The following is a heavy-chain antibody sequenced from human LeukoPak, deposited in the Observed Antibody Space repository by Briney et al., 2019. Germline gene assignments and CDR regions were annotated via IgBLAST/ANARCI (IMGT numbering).Heavy chain of an antibody. CDR2: IRYDGSNK. Sequence: PGGSLRLSCAASGFTFSSYGMHWVGQAPGKWLEWAAFIRYDGSNKYYADSVKGRFTISRDNFRNALSLDMNNLRPEDTAVYYCAKREDTLEIPSYLDYWGQGTLVTVSS. CDR3: AKREDTLEIPSYLDY. J-gene: IGHJ4*02. V-gene: IGHV3-30*02. D-gene: IGHD1-1*01. CDR1: GFTFSSYG.